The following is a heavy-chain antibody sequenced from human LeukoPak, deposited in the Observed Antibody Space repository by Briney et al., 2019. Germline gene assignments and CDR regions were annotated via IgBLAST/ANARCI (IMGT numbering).Heavy chain of an antibody. J-gene: IGHJ4*02. CDR3: ARGAAGSYDY. CDR1: GYIFTSYD. D-gene: IGHD6-13*01. V-gene: IGHV1-18*01. Sequence: ASVKVSCKASGYIFTSYDISWVRQAPGQGLEWMEWISTYNSNTNQAEKLQGRITITTDTSTSTAYMELRSLRSDDAAVYYCARGAAGSYDYWGQGTLVTVSS. CDR2: ISTYNSNT.